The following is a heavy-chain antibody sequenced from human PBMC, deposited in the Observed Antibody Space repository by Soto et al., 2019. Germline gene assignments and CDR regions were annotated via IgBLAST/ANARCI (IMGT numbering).Heavy chain of an antibody. J-gene: IGHJ6*02. CDR1: GFTASVNL. V-gene: IGHV3-66*01. Sequence: PGGSLRLSCAASGFTASVNLMNWVRQAPGKGLEWVSVINNGGSTDYADPVKGRFTISRDISRNTLHLQMDRLRAEDTAVYYCVRENYYYGMDVWGQGTTVTVSS. CDR3: VRENYYYGMDV. CDR2: INNGGST.